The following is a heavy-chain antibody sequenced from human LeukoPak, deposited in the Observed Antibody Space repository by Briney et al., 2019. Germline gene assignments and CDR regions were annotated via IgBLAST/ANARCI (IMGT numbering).Heavy chain of an antibody. CDR3: ARGIFGTRWIPQGCFDS. CDR2: IDTKNGDT. D-gene: IGHD5-24*01. Sequence: ASVKVSCKASGYTFTTYGINWLRQAPGQGLEWMGWIDTKNGDTNYTRNVQDRVTLTTDSSTSTVYMELKSLTSDDTAVYYCARGIFGTRWIPQGCFDSWGQGTLVIVSS. J-gene: IGHJ4*02. V-gene: IGHV1-18*01. CDR1: GYTFTTYG.